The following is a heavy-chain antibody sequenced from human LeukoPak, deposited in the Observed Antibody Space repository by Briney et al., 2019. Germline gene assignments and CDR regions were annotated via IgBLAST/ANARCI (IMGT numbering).Heavy chain of an antibody. Sequence: QPGRSLRLSCAASGFTFDDYAMHWVRQAPGKGLEWVSGISWNSGSIGYADSVKGRFTISRDNAKNSLYLQMNSLRAEDTAVYYCARESPQDDILTGYYNWDFDYWGQGTLVTVSS. J-gene: IGHJ4*02. CDR1: GFTFDDYA. CDR2: ISWNSGSI. V-gene: IGHV3-9*01. D-gene: IGHD3-9*01. CDR3: ARESPQDDILTGYYNWDFDY.